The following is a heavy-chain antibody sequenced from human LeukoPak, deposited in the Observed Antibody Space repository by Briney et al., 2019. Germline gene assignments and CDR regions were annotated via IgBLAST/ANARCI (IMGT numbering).Heavy chain of an antibody. D-gene: IGHD1-1*01. Sequence: GGSLRLSCAASGFTFNNYAMSWVRQAPGMGLEWVSTISGSGVTTYYADSVRGRFTISRDNSKTTLYLQLDSLRPDDMAIYYCAKSPGQIQLDYFDYWGQGTLVTVSS. CDR1: GFTFNNYA. CDR3: AKSPGQIQLDYFDY. J-gene: IGHJ4*02. CDR2: ISGSGVTT. V-gene: IGHV3-23*01.